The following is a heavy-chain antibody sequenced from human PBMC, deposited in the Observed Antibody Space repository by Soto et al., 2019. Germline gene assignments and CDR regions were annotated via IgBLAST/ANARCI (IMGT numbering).Heavy chain of an antibody. CDR3: ARGVDYDSSAYYFFF. D-gene: IGHD3-22*01. Sequence: SVKVSCKASGGTFSSYAISWVRQAPGQGLEWMGGIVPIFGKPKYAQKFQGRVTITADESTSTAYMELSSLRSEDTAVYYCARGVDYDSSAYYFFFWGQGTLVTVSS. CDR2: IVPIFGKP. V-gene: IGHV1-69*13. CDR1: GGTFSSYA. J-gene: IGHJ4*02.